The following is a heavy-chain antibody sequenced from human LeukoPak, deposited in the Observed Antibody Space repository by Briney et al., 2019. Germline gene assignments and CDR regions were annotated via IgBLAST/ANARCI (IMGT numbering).Heavy chain of an antibody. D-gene: IGHD3-22*01. CDR1: GFTFSSYA. CDR3: AKDRTSGYDSSGYLFDY. V-gene: IGHV3-23*01. CDR2: ISGSGGST. J-gene: IGHJ4*02. Sequence: PGGSLRLSCAASGFTFSSYAMSWVRQAPGKGLEWVSAISGSGGSTYYADSVKGRFTISRDNSKNTLYLQMNSLRAEDTAVYYCAKDRTSGYDSSGYLFDYWGQGTLVTVSS.